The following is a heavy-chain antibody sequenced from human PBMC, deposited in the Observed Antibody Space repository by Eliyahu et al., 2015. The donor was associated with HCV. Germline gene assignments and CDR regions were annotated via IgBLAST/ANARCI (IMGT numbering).Heavy chain of an antibody. CDR1: GFTXSSYS. Sequence: EVQLVESGGGLVKPGGSLRLSCXASGFTXSSYSMXWVRQAPGKGLEWVSSISSSSSYIYYADSVKGRFTISRDNAKNSLYLQMNSLXAEDTAVYYCARETDPRLGYCSGGSCVLDYWGQGTLVTVSS. J-gene: IGHJ4*02. CDR3: ARETDPRLGYCSGGSCVLDY. CDR2: ISSSSSYI. V-gene: IGHV3-21*01. D-gene: IGHD2-15*01.